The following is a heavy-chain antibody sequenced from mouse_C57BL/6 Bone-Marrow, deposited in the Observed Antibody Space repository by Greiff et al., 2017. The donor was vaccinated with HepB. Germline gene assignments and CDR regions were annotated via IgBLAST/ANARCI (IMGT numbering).Heavy chain of an antibody. J-gene: IGHJ2*01. CDR1: GYTFTSYW. CDR3: ARSDYYGSSPYFDY. D-gene: IGHD1-1*01. V-gene: IGHV1-52*01. CDR2: IDPSDSET. Sequence: QVQLQQPGAELVRPGSSVKLSSKASGYTFTSYWLHWVKQRPIQGLEWIGNIDPSDSETHYNQKFKDKATLTVDKSSSTAYMQLSSLTSEDSAVYYGARSDYYGSSPYFDYWGQGTTLTVSS.